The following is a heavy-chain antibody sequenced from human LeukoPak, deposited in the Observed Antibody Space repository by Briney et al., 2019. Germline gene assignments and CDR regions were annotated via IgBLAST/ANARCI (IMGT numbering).Heavy chain of an antibody. CDR3: PRILSPSSWGYYYYGMDV. D-gene: IGHD6-6*01. Sequence: GGSLRLSCAASGFTFSSFSMNGVRQAPGKGLEWVSSICSSSNYIYYADSGKGRFTLSRDQAKNLLYLQMNRLRAEGTAVYYCPRILSPSSWGYYYYGMDVWGKGTTVTASS. CDR2: ICSSSNYI. V-gene: IGHV3-21*01. CDR1: GFTFSSFS. J-gene: IGHJ6*04.